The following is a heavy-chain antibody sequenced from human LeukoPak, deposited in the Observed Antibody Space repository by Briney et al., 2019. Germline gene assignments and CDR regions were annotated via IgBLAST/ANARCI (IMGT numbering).Heavy chain of an antibody. D-gene: IGHD3-3*01. J-gene: IGHJ4*02. V-gene: IGHV1-46*01. Sequence: GASVKVSCKASGYTFTSYGISWVRQAPGQGLEWMGIMNLSGGSTSYAQKFQGRVTMTRDTSTSTVYMELSSLRSEDTAVYYCARFQEWSDSYWGQGTLVTVSS. CDR2: MNLSGGST. CDR1: GYTFTSYG. CDR3: ARFQEWSDSY.